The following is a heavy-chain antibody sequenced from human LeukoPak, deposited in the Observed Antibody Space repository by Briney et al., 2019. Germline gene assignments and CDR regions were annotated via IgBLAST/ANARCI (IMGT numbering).Heavy chain of an antibody. D-gene: IGHD3-22*01. CDR3: ARGTAHYYDSSGYYFGY. J-gene: IGHJ4*02. CDR1: GYTFTGYY. Sequence: ASVKVSCKASGYTFTGYYMHWVRQAPGQGLDWMGRLNPNSGGTNYAQKFQGRVTMTRDTSISTAYMELSRLRSDDTAVYYCARGTAHYYDSSGYYFGYWGQGTLVTVSS. CDR2: LNPNSGGT. V-gene: IGHV1-2*06.